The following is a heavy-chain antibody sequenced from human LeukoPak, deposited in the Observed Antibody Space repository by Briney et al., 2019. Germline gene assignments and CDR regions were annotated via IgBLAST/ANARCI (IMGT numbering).Heavy chain of an antibody. CDR2: IYYSGST. CDR3: ARGARAGYNLEPFDY. V-gene: IGHV4-59*08. D-gene: IGHD5-24*01. J-gene: IGHJ4*02. Sequence: SETLSLTCTVSGVSMSSYYWIWIRQPPGKGLEWIGYIYYSGSTKYNPSLKSRVTISVDTSKNQFSLKLSSVTAADTAVYYCARGARAGYNLEPFDYWGQGTLVTVSS. CDR1: GVSMSSYY.